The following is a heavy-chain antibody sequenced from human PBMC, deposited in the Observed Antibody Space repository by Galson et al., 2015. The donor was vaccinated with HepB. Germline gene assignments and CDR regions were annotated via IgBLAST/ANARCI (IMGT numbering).Heavy chain of an antibody. Sequence: SLRLSCAASGFTFSSYSMNWVRQAPGKGLEWVSYISSSSSTIYYADSVKGRFTISRDNAKNSLYLQMNSLRDEDTAVYYCAREGQQLLSSAFDIWGQGTMVTVSS. J-gene: IGHJ3*02. D-gene: IGHD6-13*01. V-gene: IGHV3-48*02. CDR2: ISSSSSTI. CDR3: AREGQQLLSSAFDI. CDR1: GFTFSSYS.